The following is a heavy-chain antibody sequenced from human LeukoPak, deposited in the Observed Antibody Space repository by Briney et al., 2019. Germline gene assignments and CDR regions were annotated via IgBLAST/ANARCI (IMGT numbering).Heavy chain of an antibody. D-gene: IGHD3-22*01. V-gene: IGHV4-59*01. Sequence: SETLSLTCTVPGGSISSYYWSWIRQPPGKGLEWIGYIYDSGSTNYNPSLKSRVTMSLDTSKNRFSLKLSSVTAADTAVYYYARVYYDSDGYNFDYWGQGTLVTVSS. CDR1: GGSISSYY. CDR3: ARVYYDSDGYNFDY. CDR2: IYDSGST. J-gene: IGHJ4*02.